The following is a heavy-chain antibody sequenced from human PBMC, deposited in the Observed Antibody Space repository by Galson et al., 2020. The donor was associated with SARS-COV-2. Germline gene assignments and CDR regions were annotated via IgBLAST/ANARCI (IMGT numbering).Heavy chain of an antibody. J-gene: IGHJ4*02. D-gene: IGHD3-3*01. CDR1: GYTLTELS. Sequence: ASVKVSCKVSGYTLTELSMHWVRQAPGKGLEWMGGFDPEDGETIYAQKFQGRVTMTEDTSTDTAYMELSSLRSEDTAVYYCATSFAIFGVLYNEGAVDDWEQGFLVSV. CDR3: ATSFAIFGVLYNEGAVDD. CDR2: FDPEDGET. V-gene: IGHV1-24*01.